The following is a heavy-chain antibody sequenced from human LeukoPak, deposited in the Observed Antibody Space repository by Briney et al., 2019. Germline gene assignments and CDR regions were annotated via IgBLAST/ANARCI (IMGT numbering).Heavy chain of an antibody. J-gene: IGHJ3*02. CDR2: IDWDDDK. CDR1: GFSLSTSGMC. V-gene: IGHV2-70*11. Sequence: SGPTLVNPTQTLTLTCTFSGFSLSTSGMCVSWIRQPPGKALEWLARIDWDDDKYYSTSLKTRLTISKDTSKNQVVLTMTNMDPVDTATYYCARIQYCSSTSCLLGAFDIWGQGTMVTVSS. D-gene: IGHD2-2*01. CDR3: ARIQYCSSTSCLLGAFDI.